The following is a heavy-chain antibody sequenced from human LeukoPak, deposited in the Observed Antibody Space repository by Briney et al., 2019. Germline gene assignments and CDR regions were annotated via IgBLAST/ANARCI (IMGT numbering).Heavy chain of an antibody. CDR2: IKQDGSEK. CDR1: GFTFTTYW. V-gene: IGHV3-7*01. J-gene: IGHJ5*02. Sequence: PGGSLRLSCAASGFTFTTYWMGWVRQAPGKGLEWVANIKQDGSEKYYGDSVKGRFTISRDNAKNSLSLQMNSLRAEDTAVYYCARPLMYYYGSGTYFWFDPWGQGTLVTVSS. D-gene: IGHD3-10*01. CDR3: ARPLMYYYGSGTYFWFDP.